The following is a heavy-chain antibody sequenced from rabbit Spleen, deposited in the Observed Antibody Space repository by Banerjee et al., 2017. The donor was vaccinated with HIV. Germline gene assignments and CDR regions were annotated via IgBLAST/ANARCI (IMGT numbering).Heavy chain of an antibody. J-gene: IGHJ4*01. CDR1: GFDFSAYG. CDR3: VRARPYPFVL. V-gene: IGHV1S47*01. CDR2: IDPLFDNT. Sequence: QEQLVESGGGLVQPGGSLKLSCKASGFDFSAYGVSWVRQAPGKGLEWIGYIDPLFDNTYYASWVNGRFTISRHNAQNTLYLQLNSLTASDTATYFCVRARPYPFVLWGPGTLVTVS. D-gene: IGHD1-1*01.